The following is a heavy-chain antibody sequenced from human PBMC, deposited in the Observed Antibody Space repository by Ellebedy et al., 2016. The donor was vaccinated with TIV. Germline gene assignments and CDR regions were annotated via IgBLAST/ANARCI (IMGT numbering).Heavy chain of an antibody. D-gene: IGHD2-2*01. Sequence: GGSLRLSCAASGFTFSSYGMHWVRQAPGKGLEWVSYISSSRSTIYYADSVKGRFTISRDNAKNSLFLQMNSLRAEDTAVYYCARDIVVVPAARRPYYYSGMDVWGQGTTVTVSS. J-gene: IGHJ6*02. V-gene: IGHV3-48*04. CDR1: GFTFSSYG. CDR2: ISSSRSTI. CDR3: ARDIVVVPAARRPYYYSGMDV.